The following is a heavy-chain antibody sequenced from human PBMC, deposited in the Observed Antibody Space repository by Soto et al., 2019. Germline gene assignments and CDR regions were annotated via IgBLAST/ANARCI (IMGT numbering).Heavy chain of an antibody. CDR1: GFTFSSYA. V-gene: IGHV3-23*01. D-gene: IGHD3-16*01. CDR3: AKESMITFGGVLGYYYMDV. CDR2: ISGSGGST. J-gene: IGHJ6*03. Sequence: GGSLRLSCAASGFTFSSYAMSWVRQAPGKGLEWVSAISGSGGSTYYADSVKGRFTISRDNSKNTLYLQMNSLRAEDTAVYYCAKESMITFGGVLGYYYMDVWGKGTTVTVSS.